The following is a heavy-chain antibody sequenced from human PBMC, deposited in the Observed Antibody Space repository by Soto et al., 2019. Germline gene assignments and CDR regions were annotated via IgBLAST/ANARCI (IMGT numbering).Heavy chain of an antibody. J-gene: IGHJ3*02. V-gene: IGHV1-69*13. D-gene: IGHD6-19*01. CDR1: GYTFTGYG. CDR3: ARANQWLEGAFDI. Sequence: GASVKVSCKASGYTFTGYGISWVRQAPGQGLEWMGGIIPIFGTANYAQKFQGRVTITADESTSTAYMELSSLRSEDTAVYYCARANQWLEGAFDIWGQGTMVTVS. CDR2: IIPIFGTA.